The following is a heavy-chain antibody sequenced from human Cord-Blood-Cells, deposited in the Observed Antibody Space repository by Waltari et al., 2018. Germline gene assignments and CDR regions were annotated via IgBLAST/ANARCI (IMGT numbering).Heavy chain of an antibody. V-gene: IGHV1-69*01. CDR3: ARGNGYVNWRAGAFDI. Sequence: QVQLVQSGAEVKKPGSSVKVSCKASGGTFSSYAISWVRQAPGQWLEWMGGIIPIFGTANYAQKFQGRVTITADESTSTAYMELSSLRSEDTAVYYCARGNGYVNWRAGAFDIWGQGTMVTVSS. J-gene: IGHJ3*02. CDR1: GGTFSSYA. D-gene: IGHD1-20*01. CDR2: IIPIFGTA.